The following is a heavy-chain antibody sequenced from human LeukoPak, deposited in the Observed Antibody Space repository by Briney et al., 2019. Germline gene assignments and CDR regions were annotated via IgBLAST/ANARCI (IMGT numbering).Heavy chain of an antibody. V-gene: IGHV3-15*01. CDR1: GFTFSNYA. Sequence: PGGSLRLSCSASGFTFSNYAMHWVRQAPGKGLDWVGRIKSQTDGGTTEYATPVKGRFTISRDDPKNTVSLQMNSLKPEDTGVYYCTTYPAFDSWGQGTLVTVSS. J-gene: IGHJ4*02. CDR2: IKSQTDGGTT. CDR3: TTYPAFDS. D-gene: IGHD2-2*01.